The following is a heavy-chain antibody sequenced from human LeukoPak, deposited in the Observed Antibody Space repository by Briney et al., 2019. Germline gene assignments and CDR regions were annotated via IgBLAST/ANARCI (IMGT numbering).Heavy chain of an antibody. CDR1: GFTFSSYG. CDR3: ARMDYYDSSGYYYTAGSVDY. Sequence: GGSLRLSRAASGFTFSSYGMHWVRQAPGKGLEWVAVIWYDGSNKYYADSVKGRFTISRDNSKNTLYLQMNSLRAEDTAVYYCARMDYYDSSGYYYTAGSVDYWGQGTLVTVSS. D-gene: IGHD3-22*01. CDR2: IWYDGSNK. J-gene: IGHJ4*02. V-gene: IGHV3-33*01.